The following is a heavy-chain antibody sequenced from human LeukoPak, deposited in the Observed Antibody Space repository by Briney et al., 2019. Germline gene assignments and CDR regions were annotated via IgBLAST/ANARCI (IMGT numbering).Heavy chain of an antibody. D-gene: IGHD1-26*01. CDR2: ISYDGSNK. V-gene: IGHV3-30-3*01. CDR3: AKDLHMGY. CDR1: GFTFSSYA. J-gene: IGHJ4*02. Sequence: PGGSLRLSCAASGFTFSSYAMHWVRQAPGKGLEWVAVISYDGSNKYYADSVKGRFTISRDNSKNTLYLQMNSLRAEDTAVYYCAKDLHMGYWGQGTLVTVSS.